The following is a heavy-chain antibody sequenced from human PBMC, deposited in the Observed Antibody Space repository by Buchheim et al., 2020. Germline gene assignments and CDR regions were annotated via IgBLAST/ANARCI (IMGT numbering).Heavy chain of an antibody. D-gene: IGHD4-17*01. CDR2: IYYSGRT. J-gene: IGHJ4*02. Sequence: QVQLQESGPGLVKPAETLSLTCTVSGGSVSSGSCYWSWIRQPPGKGLEWIGHIYYSGRTDYNPSLTSRVTISVDTSTNQFSMKLSSVTAADTAMYYCARDVMTTVTTFDHWGQGIL. V-gene: IGHV4-61*01. CDR1: GGSVSSGSCY. CDR3: ARDVMTTVTTFDH.